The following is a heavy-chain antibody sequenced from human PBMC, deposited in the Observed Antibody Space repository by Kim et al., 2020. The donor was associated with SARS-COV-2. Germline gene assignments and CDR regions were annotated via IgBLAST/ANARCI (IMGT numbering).Heavy chain of an antibody. CDR3: ASFYYDSSGYYTDVVY. CDR2: IYHSGSS. J-gene: IGHJ4*02. Sequence: SETLSLTCTVSGYSISSGYYWGWFLQPPGKGLEWIGGIYHSGSSSYYPSLKSRVTILVVTSKNKFSLKLSSVIAADKAVYYCASFYYDSSGYYTDVVYWGQGTLVAVAS. CDR1: GYSISSGYY. V-gene: IGHV4-38-2*02. D-gene: IGHD3-22*01.